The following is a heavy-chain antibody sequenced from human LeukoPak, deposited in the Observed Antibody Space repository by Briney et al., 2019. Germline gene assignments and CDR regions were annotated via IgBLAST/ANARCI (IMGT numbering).Heavy chain of an antibody. D-gene: IGHD3-10*01. CDR2: IRSNGATT. CDR1: GFTFSNYA. J-gene: IGHJ4*02. Sequence: GGSLRLSCAASGFTFSNYAMSWVRQAPGKGLEWVSGIRSNGATTEYADSVKGRFTISRDNSKNTLYLQMNSLRAEDTAVYYCAKGGGVVTRHFDYWGQGTLVTVSS. V-gene: IGHV3-23*01. CDR3: AKGGGVVTRHFDY.